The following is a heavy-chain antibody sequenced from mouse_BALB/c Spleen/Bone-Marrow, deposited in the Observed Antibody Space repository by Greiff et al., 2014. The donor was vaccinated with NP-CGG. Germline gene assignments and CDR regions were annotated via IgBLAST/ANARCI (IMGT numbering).Heavy chain of an antibody. J-gene: IGHJ3*01. Sequence: EVQGVESGAELVKPGASVKLSCTASGFNIKDTYMHWVKQRPEQGLEGIGRIDPANGNTKYDPKFQGKATITADTSSNTAYLQLSSLTSEDTAVYYCAAYYYGSSQFAYWGQGTLVTVSA. CDR2: IDPANGNT. D-gene: IGHD1-1*01. CDR3: AAYYYGSSQFAY. CDR1: GFNIKDTY. V-gene: IGHV14-3*02.